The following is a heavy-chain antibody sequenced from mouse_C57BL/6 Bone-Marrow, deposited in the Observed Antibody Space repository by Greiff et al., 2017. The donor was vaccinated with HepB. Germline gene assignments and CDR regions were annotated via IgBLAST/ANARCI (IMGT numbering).Heavy chain of an antibody. J-gene: IGHJ3*01. Sequence: VQLQESGPELVKPGASVKISCKASGYAFSSSWMNWVKQRPGKGLEWIGRIYPGDGDTNYNGKLKGKATLTADKSSSTAYMQLSSLTSEDSAVYFCAFYYGSSLRFAYWGQGTLVTVSA. D-gene: IGHD1-1*01. CDR3: AFYYGSSLRFAY. CDR1: GYAFSSSW. V-gene: IGHV1-82*01. CDR2: IYPGDGDT.